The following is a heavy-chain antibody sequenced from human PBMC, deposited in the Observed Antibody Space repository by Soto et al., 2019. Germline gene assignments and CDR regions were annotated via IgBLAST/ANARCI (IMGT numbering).Heavy chain of an antibody. J-gene: IGHJ4*02. D-gene: IGHD3-22*01. CDR1: GFTFDDYT. CDR3: ARVHYYDSSGYLPLDF. V-gene: IGHV3-30-3*01. Sequence: SGGSLRLSCAASGFTFDDYTMHWVRQAPGKGLEWVAFVSYDGGDKYYADSVKGRFTISRDNSRNTLFLQMNSLRAEDTAVYYCARVHYYDSSGYLPLDFWGQGTLVTVSS. CDR2: VSYDGGDK.